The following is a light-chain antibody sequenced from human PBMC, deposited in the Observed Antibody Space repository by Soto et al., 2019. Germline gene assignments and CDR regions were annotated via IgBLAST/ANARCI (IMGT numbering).Light chain of an antibody. Sequence: DIQMTQSPSTLSASVGDMVTITCRASQSISQALAWYQQKPGKAPKHLIYEASLLERGVPSRFSGSGSGAEFTLTISSLQPDDFAIYYCLQYVTYPYTFGGGTRVEI. CDR3: LQYVTYPYT. CDR1: QSISQA. J-gene: IGKJ4*01. V-gene: IGKV1-5*03. CDR2: EAS.